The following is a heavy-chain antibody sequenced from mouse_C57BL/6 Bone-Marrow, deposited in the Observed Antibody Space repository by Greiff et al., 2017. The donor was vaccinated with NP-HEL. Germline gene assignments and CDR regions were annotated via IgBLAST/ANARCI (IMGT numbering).Heavy chain of an antibody. CDR3: TPLSMVTTRYAMDY. D-gene: IGHD2-2*01. V-gene: IGHV14-4*01. J-gene: IGHJ4*01. Sequence: VQLQQSGAELVRPGASVKLSCTASGFNIKDDYMHWVKQRPEQGLEWIGWIDPENGDTEYASKFQGKATITAATSSNTAYLPLSSLTSEDTAVYYCTPLSMVTTRYAMDYWGQGTSVTVSS. CDR1: GFNIKDDY. CDR2: IDPENGDT.